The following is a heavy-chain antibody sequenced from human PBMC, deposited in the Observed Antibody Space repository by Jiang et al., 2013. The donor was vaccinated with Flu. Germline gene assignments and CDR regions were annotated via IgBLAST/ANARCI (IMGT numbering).Heavy chain of an antibody. CDR3: ARTDYYDSTGYFRA. D-gene: IGHD3-22*01. CDR1: GFPPRDATMG. Sequence: KPTQTLTLTCTVSGFPPRDATMGVSWVRQPPGKALEWLAHIFSNGETSYAASLKTRLTISKDTSKSQVVLIMTNMDPVDTAAYYCARTDYYDSTGYFRAWGQGTLVTVSS. J-gene: IGHJ5*02. V-gene: IGHV2-26*01. CDR2: IFSNGET.